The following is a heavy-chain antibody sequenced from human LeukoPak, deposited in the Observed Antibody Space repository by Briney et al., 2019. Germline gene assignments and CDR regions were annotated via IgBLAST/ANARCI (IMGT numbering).Heavy chain of an antibody. Sequence: SETLSLTCTVSGGSISSSSYYWGWIRQPPGKGLEWIGSIYYSGSTYYNPSLKSRVTISVDTSKNQFSLKLSSVTAADTAVYYCARPGVEPPYYFDYWGQGTLVTVSS. CDR3: ARPGVEPPYYFDY. CDR1: GGSISSSSYY. J-gene: IGHJ4*02. V-gene: IGHV4-39*01. CDR2: IYYSGST. D-gene: IGHD1-1*01.